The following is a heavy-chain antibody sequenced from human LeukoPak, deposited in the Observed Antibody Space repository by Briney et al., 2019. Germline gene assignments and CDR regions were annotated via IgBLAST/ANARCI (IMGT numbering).Heavy chain of an antibody. D-gene: IGHD6-13*01. V-gene: IGHV3-7*03. CDR2: IKEDGSEK. J-gene: IGHJ4*02. CDR3: AKGHSSSWSIFDY. CDR1: GFTFSSYW. Sequence: PGGSLRLSCAASGFTFSSYWMSWVRQAPGKGLEWVANIKEDGSEKYYVNSVKGRFTISRDNSKNTLYLQMNSLRADDTAVYHCAKGHSSSWSIFDYWGQGTLVTVSS.